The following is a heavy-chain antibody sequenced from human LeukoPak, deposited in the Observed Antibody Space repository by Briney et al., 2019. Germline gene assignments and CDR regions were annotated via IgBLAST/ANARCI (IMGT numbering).Heavy chain of an antibody. CDR1: GYSFTSYW. Sequence: GESLKISCKGSGYSFTSYWIGWVRQMPGKGLEWMGIIYPGDSDTRYSPSFQGQVTISADKSISTAYLQWSSLKASDTAMYYCARLMQAVVVPAALYYGMDVWGRGTTVTVSS. D-gene: IGHD2-2*01. CDR2: IYPGDSDT. V-gene: IGHV5-51*01. J-gene: IGHJ6*02. CDR3: ARLMQAVVVPAALYYGMDV.